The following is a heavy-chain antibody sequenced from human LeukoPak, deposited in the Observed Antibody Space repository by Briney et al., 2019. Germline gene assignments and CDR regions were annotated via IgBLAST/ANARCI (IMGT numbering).Heavy chain of an antibody. CDR3: ARDFPTRMITFGGVIFDI. CDR2: INHSGST. D-gene: IGHD3-16*02. CDR1: GGSFSGYY. J-gene: IGHJ3*02. Sequence: TSETLSLTCAVYGGSFSGYYWSWIRQPPGKGLEWIGEINHSGSTNYNPSLKSRVTLSVDTSKNQFSLKLSSVTAADTAVYYCARDFPTRMITFGGVIFDIWGQGTMVTVSS. V-gene: IGHV4-34*01.